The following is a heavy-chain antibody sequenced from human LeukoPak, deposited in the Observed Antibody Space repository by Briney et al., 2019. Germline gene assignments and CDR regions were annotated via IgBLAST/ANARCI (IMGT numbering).Heavy chain of an antibody. CDR2: IYYRGST. J-gene: IGHJ4*02. CDR3: ARGRYYESSGYFVYYFDY. V-gene: IGHV4-59*01. Sequence: PSETLSLTCTVSGGSISSYYWSWIRQPPGKGLEWIGYIYYRGSTNYNPSLKSRVTISLDTSKNQFFLKVTSVTAADTAVYYCARGRYYESSGYFVYYFDYWGQGTLVTVSS. CDR1: GGSISSYY. D-gene: IGHD3-22*01.